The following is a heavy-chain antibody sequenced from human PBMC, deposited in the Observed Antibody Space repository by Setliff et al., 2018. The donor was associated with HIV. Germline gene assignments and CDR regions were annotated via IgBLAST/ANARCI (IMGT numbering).Heavy chain of an antibody. J-gene: IGHJ6*03. CDR2: ISAYNGNT. D-gene: IGHD3-3*01. V-gene: IGHV1-18*01. CDR1: GYTSTSYG. CDR3: ARQFLDWSNDYYSRYYMDV. Sequence: EASVKVSCKASGYTSTSYGISWVRQAPGQGLEWMGWISAYNGNTHYAQRLQGRVTMTTDTSTRTAYMELRSLRSDDTAVYYCARQFLDWSNDYYSRYYMDVWGKGTTVTSP.